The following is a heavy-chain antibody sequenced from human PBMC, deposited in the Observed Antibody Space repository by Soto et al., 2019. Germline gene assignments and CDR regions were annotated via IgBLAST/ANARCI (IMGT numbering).Heavy chain of an antibody. CDR1: EGSISSYY. Sequence: SETLSLTCTVSEGSISSYYWSWIRQPPGKGLEWIGYIYYSGSTNYNPSLKSRVTISVDTSKNQFSLKLSSVTAADTAVYYCARDIHMGPCFDYWGQGTLVTVSS. J-gene: IGHJ4*02. CDR2: IYYSGST. V-gene: IGHV4-59*01. CDR3: ARDIHMGPCFDY. D-gene: IGHD2-21*01.